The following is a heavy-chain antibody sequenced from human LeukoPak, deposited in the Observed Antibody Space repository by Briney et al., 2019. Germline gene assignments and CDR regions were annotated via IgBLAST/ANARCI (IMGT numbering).Heavy chain of an antibody. V-gene: IGHV1-69*04. Sequence: ASVKVSCKASGYTFTSYGISWVRQAPGQGLEWMGRIIPILGIANYAQKFQGRVTITADKSTSTAYMELSSLRSEDTAVYYCASDSSGYYNNYWGQGTLVTVSS. CDR3: ASDSSGYYNNY. J-gene: IGHJ4*02. CDR2: IIPILGIA. D-gene: IGHD3-22*01. CDR1: GYTFTSYG.